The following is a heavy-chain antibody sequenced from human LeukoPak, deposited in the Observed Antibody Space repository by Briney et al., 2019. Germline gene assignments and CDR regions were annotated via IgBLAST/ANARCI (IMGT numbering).Heavy chain of an antibody. Sequence: PGGSLRLSCAASGFTFSSYAMSWVRQAPGKGLEWVSTISGSGGSTYYADSVKGRFTISRDNSKDTLYLQMNSLRAGDTAVYYCELAVVGTRGGYWGQGTLVTVSS. J-gene: IGHJ4*02. CDR2: ISGSGGST. V-gene: IGHV3-23*01. CDR1: GFTFSSYA. CDR3: ELAVVGTRGGY. D-gene: IGHD6-19*01.